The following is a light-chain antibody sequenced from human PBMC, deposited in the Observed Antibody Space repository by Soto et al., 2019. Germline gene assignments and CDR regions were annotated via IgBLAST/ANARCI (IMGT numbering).Light chain of an antibody. CDR3: QSFDSRRFYG. CDR1: SSNIGTGYD. Sequence: QSVLTQPPSVSGAPGQRVTISCTGSSSNIGTGYDVHWYQQLPGTAPKLLIYGNTNRPSGVPDRFSGSKSGTSASLAITGLQADDEADYYCQSFDSRRFYGFGTGTKLTGL. V-gene: IGLV1-40*01. J-gene: IGLJ1*01. CDR2: GNT.